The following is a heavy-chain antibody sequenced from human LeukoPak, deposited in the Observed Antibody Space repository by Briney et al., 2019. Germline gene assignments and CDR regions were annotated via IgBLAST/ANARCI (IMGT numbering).Heavy chain of an antibody. CDR2: IIPILGIA. D-gene: IGHD3-22*01. J-gene: IGHJ4*02. Sequence: SVKVSCKASGGTFSSYAISWVRQAPGQGLEWMGRIIPILGIANYAQKLQGRVTMTTDTSTSTAYMELRSLRSDDTAVYYCASVEEDYYDSSGYPAYWGQGTLVTVSS. CDR3: ASVEEDYYDSSGYPAY. CDR1: GGTFSSYA. V-gene: IGHV1-69*04.